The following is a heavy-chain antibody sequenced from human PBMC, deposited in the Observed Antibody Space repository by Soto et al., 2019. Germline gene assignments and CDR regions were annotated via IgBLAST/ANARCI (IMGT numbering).Heavy chain of an antibody. CDR2: INHSGST. CDR3: ARSSSIAARIPREGGYYFDY. Sequence: SETLSLTCAVYGESFSGYYWSWIRQPPGKGLEWIGEINHSGSTNYNPSLKSRVTISVDTSKNQFSLKLSSVTAADTAVYYCARSSSIAARIPREGGYYFDYWGQGTLVTVSS. D-gene: IGHD6-6*01. J-gene: IGHJ4*02. V-gene: IGHV4-34*01. CDR1: GESFSGYY.